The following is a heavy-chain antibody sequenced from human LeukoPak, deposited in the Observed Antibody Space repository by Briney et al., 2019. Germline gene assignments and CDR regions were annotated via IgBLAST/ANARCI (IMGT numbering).Heavy chain of an antibody. D-gene: IGHD3-10*01. V-gene: IGHV3-30-3*01. CDR3: AGGAGARGNWFDP. CDR2: ISYDGSNK. J-gene: IGHJ5*02. CDR1: GFTFSSYA. Sequence: GGSLRLSCAASGFTFSSYAMHWVRQAPGKGLEWVAVISYDGSNKYYADSMKGRFTISRDNSKNTLYLQMNSLRAEDTAVYYCAGGAGARGNWFDPWGQGTLVTVSS.